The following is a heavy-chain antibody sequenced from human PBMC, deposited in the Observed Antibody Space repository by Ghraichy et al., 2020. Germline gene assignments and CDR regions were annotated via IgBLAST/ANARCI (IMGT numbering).Heavy chain of an antibody. D-gene: IGHD5-12*01. CDR3: ARDVPIVATIDLDY. V-gene: IGHV1-18*01. CDR2: ISAYNGNT. Sequence: VKVSCKASGYTFTSYGISWVRQAPGQGLEWMGWISAYNGNTNYAQKLQGRVTMTTDTSTSTAYMELRSLRSDDTAVYYCARDVPIVATIDLDYWGQGTLVTVSS. CDR1: GYTFTSYG. J-gene: IGHJ4*02.